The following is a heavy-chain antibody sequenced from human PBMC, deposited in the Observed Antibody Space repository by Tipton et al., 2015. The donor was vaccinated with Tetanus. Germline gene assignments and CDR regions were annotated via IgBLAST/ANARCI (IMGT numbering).Heavy chain of an antibody. CDR1: GDSISSDY. Sequence: TLSLTCAVSGDSISSDYWSWIRQPAGKGLEWIGRIYTSGSTNYNPSLKSRVTMSVDTSKNQFSLKLSSVTAADTAIYYCARDGQPGYYYGMDVWGQGTTVTVSS. J-gene: IGHJ6*02. V-gene: IGHV4-4*07. CDR2: IYTSGST. CDR3: ARDGQPGYYYGMDV. D-gene: IGHD1-14*01.